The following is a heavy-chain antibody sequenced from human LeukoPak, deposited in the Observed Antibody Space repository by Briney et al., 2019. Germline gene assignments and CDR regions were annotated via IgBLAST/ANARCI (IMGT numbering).Heavy chain of an antibody. CDR2: ISSSSSYI. Sequence: PGGSLRLSCAASGFTFSSYSMNWVRQAPGKGLEWVSSISSSSSYIYYADSVKGRFTISRDNAKNSLYLQMNSLRAEDTAVYYCARGGTMTEPGDAFDIWGQGTMVTVSS. J-gene: IGHJ3*02. CDR3: ARGGTMTEPGDAFDI. V-gene: IGHV3-21*01. D-gene: IGHD3-22*01. CDR1: GFTFSSYS.